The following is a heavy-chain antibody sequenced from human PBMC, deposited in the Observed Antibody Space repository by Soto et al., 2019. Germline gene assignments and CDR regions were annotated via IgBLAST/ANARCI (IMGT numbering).Heavy chain of an antibody. Sequence: GGSLRLSCAASGFTVSSKYMSWVRQAPGKGLEWVSIIWSAGLIYYADSVRGRFTISRDISKNILYLEMASLRADDTAVYYCAREAPMDVWGQGTTVTVSS. V-gene: IGHV3-53*01. CDR1: GFTVSSKY. J-gene: IGHJ6*02. CDR2: IWSAGLI. CDR3: AREAPMDV.